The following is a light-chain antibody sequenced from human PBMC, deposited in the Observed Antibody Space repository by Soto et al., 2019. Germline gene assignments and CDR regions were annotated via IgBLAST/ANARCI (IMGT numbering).Light chain of an antibody. Sequence: DIQMTQSPSTLSASVGDRVTITCRASQSINSWLAWYQHKPGKAPKLLIYKASSLASGVPSRFSGSGSGTEFTLTISTLQPEDFASYYCLQYNSHSWTFGQETKVEMK. CDR1: QSINSW. V-gene: IGKV1-5*03. CDR3: LQYNSHSWT. CDR2: KAS. J-gene: IGKJ1*01.